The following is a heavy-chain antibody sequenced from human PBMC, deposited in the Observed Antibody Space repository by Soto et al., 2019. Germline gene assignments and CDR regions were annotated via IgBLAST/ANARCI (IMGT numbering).Heavy chain of an antibody. V-gene: IGHV3-74*01. CDR2: ISGDGSST. CDR1: EFTFRSYW. CDR3: ARSLPGTYGAFDL. D-gene: IGHD1-7*01. J-gene: IGHJ3*01. Sequence: EVQLVDSGGGLVQPGGSLRLSCAASEFTFRSYWMHWVRQSPGKGLVWVSRISGDGSSTTYADSVRGRFTISRDNAKNTVNLQMDSLRAEDTAVYYCARSLPGTYGAFDLWGQGTMVIVST.